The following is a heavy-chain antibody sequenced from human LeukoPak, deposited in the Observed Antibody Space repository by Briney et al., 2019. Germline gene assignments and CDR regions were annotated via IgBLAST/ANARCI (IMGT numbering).Heavy chain of an antibody. CDR3: AKDAPPYYYDSSGSAGCLDY. J-gene: IGHJ4*02. CDR1: GFTFSSYA. V-gene: IGHV3-23*01. Sequence: GGSLRLSCAASGFTFSSYAMSWVRQAPGKGLEWVSAISGSGGSTYYADSVKGRFTISRDNSKSTLYLQMNSLRAEDTAVYYCAKDAPPYYYDSSGSAGCLDYWGQGTLVTVSS. D-gene: IGHD3-22*01. CDR2: ISGSGGST.